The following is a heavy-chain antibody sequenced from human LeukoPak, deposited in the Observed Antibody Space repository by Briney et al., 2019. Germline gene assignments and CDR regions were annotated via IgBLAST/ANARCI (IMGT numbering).Heavy chain of an antibody. CDR1: GGSFGGYY. D-gene: IGHD2-8*01. CDR2: INHSGST. V-gene: IGHV4-34*01. J-gene: IGHJ5*02. Sequence: SETLSLTCAVYGGSFGGYYWSWIRQPPGKGLEWIGEINHSGSTNYNPSLKSRVTISVDTSKNQFSLKLSSVTAADTAVYYCARAARNIVLMVYAITNWFDPWGQGTLVTVSS. CDR3: ARAARNIVLMVYAITNWFDP.